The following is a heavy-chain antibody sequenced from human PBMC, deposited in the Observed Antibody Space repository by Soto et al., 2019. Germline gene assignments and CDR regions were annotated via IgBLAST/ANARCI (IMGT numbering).Heavy chain of an antibody. J-gene: IGHJ4*02. CDR2: INYDGST. CDR3: VRGGYYDISAYYIDFDY. CDR1: GGSISYGGYY. V-gene: IGHV4-31*03. D-gene: IGHD3-22*01. Sequence: QVQLQESGPGLVKPSQTLSLTCTVSGGSISYGGYYWSWIRQHPGKGLEWIGYINYDGSTYYNPSLNSRVTRSVDTAQNQCSVKLSSVTAADTAVYYCVRGGYYDISAYYIDFDYWGQGTLVTVSS.